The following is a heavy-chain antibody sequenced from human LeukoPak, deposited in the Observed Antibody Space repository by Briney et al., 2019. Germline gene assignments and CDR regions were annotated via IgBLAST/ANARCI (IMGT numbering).Heavy chain of an antibody. CDR1: GYSISSGYY. V-gene: IGHV4-38-2*02. CDR2: IYHSGST. J-gene: IGHJ6*03. CDR3: ARGRGVVVPAASICGRYYYYYMDV. Sequence: EPSETLSLTCTVSGYSISSGYYWGWIRQPPGKGLEWIGSIYHSGSTYYNPSLKSRVTISVDTSKNQFSLKLSSVTAADTAVYYCARGRGVVVPAASICGRYYYYYMDVWGKGTTVTVSS. D-gene: IGHD2-2*01.